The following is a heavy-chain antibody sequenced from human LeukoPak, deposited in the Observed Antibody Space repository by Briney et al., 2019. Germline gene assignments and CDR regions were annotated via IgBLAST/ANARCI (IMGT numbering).Heavy chain of an antibody. J-gene: IGHJ4*02. CDR2: INHSGST. CDR1: GGSFSGYY. V-gene: IGHV4-34*01. CDR3: ARGLTVTTTSLGY. D-gene: IGHD4-17*01. Sequence: SETLSLTCAVYGGSFSGYYWSWIRQPPGKGLEWIGEINHSGSTNYNPSLKSRVTISVDTSENQFSLKLSSVTAADTAVYYCARGLTVTTTSLGYWGQGTLVTVSS.